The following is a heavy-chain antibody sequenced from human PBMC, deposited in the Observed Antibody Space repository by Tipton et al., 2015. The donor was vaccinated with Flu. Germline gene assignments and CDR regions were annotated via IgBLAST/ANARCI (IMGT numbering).Heavy chain of an antibody. CDR1: GGSISSYY. D-gene: IGHD4-17*01. Sequence: TLSLTCTVSGGSISSYYWSWIRQPPGKGLERIGYIYYSGSTNYNPSLKSRVTISVDTSKNQFSLKLSSVTAADTAVYYCARHGDATVTPPWYYYYYMDVWGKGTTVTVSS. J-gene: IGHJ6*03. CDR3: ARHGDATVTPPWYYYYYMDV. V-gene: IGHV4-59*08. CDR2: IYYSGST.